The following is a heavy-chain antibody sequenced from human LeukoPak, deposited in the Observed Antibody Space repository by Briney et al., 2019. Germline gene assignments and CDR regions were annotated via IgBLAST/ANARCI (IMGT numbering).Heavy chain of an antibody. CDR1: GGSINSHY. CDR2: IYYTGRN. V-gene: IGHV4-59*08. CDR3: VRRDPGWNYFDY. Sequence: SETLSLTCAVSGGSINSHYWSWIRRPPGKGLEWIGDIYYTGRNNYNPSLKSRVTISLDTSKNHLSLNLTSVLAADTAIYYCVRRDPGWNYFDYWGQGILVTVSS. D-gene: IGHD6-19*01. J-gene: IGHJ4*02.